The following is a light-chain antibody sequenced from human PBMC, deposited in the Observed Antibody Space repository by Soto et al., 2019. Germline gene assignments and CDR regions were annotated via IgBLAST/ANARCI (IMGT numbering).Light chain of an antibody. V-gene: IGLV2-14*01. CDR2: DVS. J-gene: IGLJ2*01. Sequence: QSVLTQPASVSGSPGQSITISCTGTSSDVGGYNYVSWYQQHPGKAPKLMIYDVSNRPSGVSNRFSGSKSGNTAPLTISGLQAEDEADYYCSSYTSSSTSVVFGGGTKAHRP. CDR1: SSDVGGYNY. CDR3: SSYTSSSTSVV.